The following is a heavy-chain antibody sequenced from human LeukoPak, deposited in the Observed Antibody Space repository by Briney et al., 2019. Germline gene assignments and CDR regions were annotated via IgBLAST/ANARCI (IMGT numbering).Heavy chain of an antibody. Sequence: SETLSLTCTVSGGSSTNYFWSWVRQSPGKGPEWVGYIYNSGNTNYNPSLKSRVTISRDMSRNQFSLKLRSVTAADTAVYYCARVSGSGWYYFDHWGQGTLVTVSS. V-gene: IGHV4-59*01. CDR3: ARVSGSGWYYFDH. D-gene: IGHD6-19*01. J-gene: IGHJ4*02. CDR2: IYNSGNT. CDR1: GGSSTNYF.